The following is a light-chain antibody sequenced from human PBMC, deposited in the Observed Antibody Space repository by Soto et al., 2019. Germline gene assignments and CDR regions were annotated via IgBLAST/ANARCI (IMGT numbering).Light chain of an antibody. CDR3: CSYAGSSTHVV. J-gene: IGLJ2*01. CDR2: EGT. Sequence: QSVLTQPASVSGSPGQSVTISCTGTSSDVWTYNLVSWYQQHPRKAPKLIIYEGTNRHSGVSNRFSGSKSGNKASMTISGIQAEDEVDYYCCSYAGSSTHVVLGGGTKLTVL. V-gene: IGLV2-23*01. CDR1: SSDVWTYNL.